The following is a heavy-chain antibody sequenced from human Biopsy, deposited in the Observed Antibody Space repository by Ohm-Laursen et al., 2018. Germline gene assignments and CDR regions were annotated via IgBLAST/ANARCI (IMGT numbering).Heavy chain of an antibody. J-gene: IGHJ1*01. CDR1: GYSFSNYG. V-gene: IGHV1-18*01. D-gene: IGHD2-15*01. CDR2: ISDYSGKT. CDR3: AKGQDLRGGAEYFQH. Sequence: ASVKVSCKASGYSFSNYGISWVRQAPGQGLEWMGWISDYSGKTNYAQKFQGRVTMTTVTSTTTAYMELRSLRSDDTAVYYCAKGQDLRGGAEYFQHWGQGALVTVSS.